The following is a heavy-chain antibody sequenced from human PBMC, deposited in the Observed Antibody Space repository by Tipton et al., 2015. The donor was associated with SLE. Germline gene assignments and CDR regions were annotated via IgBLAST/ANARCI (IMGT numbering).Heavy chain of an antibody. CDR2: IYYSGST. V-gene: IGHV4-39*07. CDR3: ARHRGIVGATTDY. Sequence: TLSLTCTVSGGSISSSSYYWGWIRQPPWKGLEWIGSIYYSGSTYYNPSLKSRVTISVDTSKNQFSLKLSSVIAADTAVYYCARHRGIVGATTDYWGQGTLVTVSS. J-gene: IGHJ4*02. CDR1: GGSISSSSYY. D-gene: IGHD1-26*01.